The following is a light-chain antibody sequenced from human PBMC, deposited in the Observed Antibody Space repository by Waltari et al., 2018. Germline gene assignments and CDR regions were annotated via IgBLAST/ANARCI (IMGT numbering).Light chain of an antibody. Sequence: DIVLTQSPATLSLSPGERATLSCRVSQSITNYLAWYQLKPGQAPRLLIYDASNRATGIPARFSGSGSGTDFTLTISNLEPEDSAVYYCQQRSKWPLTFGGGTKVEIK. CDR2: DAS. J-gene: IGKJ4*01. V-gene: IGKV3-11*01. CDR1: QSITNY. CDR3: QQRSKWPLT.